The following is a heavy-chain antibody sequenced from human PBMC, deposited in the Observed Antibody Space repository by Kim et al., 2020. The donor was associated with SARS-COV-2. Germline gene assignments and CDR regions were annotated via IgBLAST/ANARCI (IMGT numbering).Heavy chain of an antibody. V-gene: IGHV1-69*13. J-gene: IGHJ3*02. D-gene: IGHD3-10*01. CDR2: IIPIFGTA. Sequence: SVKVSCKASGCTFSSYAISWVRQAPGQGLEWMGGIIPIFGTANYAQKFQGRVTITADESTNTAYMELSSLRSEDTAVYYCARDSRGYYGSGSYAFDIWGQGTMVTVSS. CDR3: ARDSRGYYGSGSYAFDI. CDR1: GCTFSSYA.